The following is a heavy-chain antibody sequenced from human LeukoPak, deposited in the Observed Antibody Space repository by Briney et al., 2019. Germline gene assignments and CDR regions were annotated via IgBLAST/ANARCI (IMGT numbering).Heavy chain of an antibody. Sequence: GALRLSCAASGFSFSDYDMHWVRQAPGKGLEWVTFIRYDGTNTYADSVKGRFTISRDNSKNTLYLQMNSLRAEDTAVYYCAKDRYGDYYFDYWGQGTLVTVSS. CDR3: AKDRYGDYYFDY. CDR2: IRYDGTNT. V-gene: IGHV3-30*02. CDR1: GFSFSDYD. D-gene: IGHD4-17*01. J-gene: IGHJ4*02.